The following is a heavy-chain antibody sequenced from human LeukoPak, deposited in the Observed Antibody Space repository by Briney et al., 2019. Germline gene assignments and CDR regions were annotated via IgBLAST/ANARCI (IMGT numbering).Heavy chain of an antibody. CDR3: ARDGEQWLVKDDSRGGYYYYGMDV. D-gene: IGHD6-19*01. J-gene: IGHJ6*02. CDR2: INPNSGGT. CDR1: GYTFTGYY. V-gene: IGHV1-2*02. Sequence: ASVKVSCKASGYTFTGYYMHWVRQAPGQGLEWMGWINPNSGGTNYAQKLQGRVTMTRDTSISTAYMELSRLRSDDTAVYYCARDGEQWLVKDDSRGGYYYYGMDVWGQGTTVTVSS.